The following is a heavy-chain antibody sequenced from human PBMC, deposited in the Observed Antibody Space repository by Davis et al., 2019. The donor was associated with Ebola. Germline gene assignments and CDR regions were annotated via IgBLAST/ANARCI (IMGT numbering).Heavy chain of an antibody. J-gene: IGHJ5*02. CDR2: ISDSGST. CDR3: ARQFSGNYYWFDH. CDR1: GGSITSYY. Sequence: WGSLRLSCTVSGGSITSYYWSWIRQPPGKGQEWIGHISDSGSTNYNPSLKSRVTMSLDTSKNQFSLRLGSVTAADTAGYYCARQFSGNYYWFDHWGQGTLVIVSS. D-gene: IGHD1-26*01. V-gene: IGHV4-59*08.